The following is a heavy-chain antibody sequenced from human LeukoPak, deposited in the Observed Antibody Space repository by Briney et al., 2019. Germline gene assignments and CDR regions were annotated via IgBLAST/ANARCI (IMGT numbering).Heavy chain of an antibody. CDR1: GFTFSSYW. D-gene: IGHD6-19*01. J-gene: IGHJ4*02. CDR3: ARVWGSGIIDY. CDR2: INSDGSST. Sequence: PGGSLRLSCAASGFTFSSYWMHWVRQAPGKGLVWVSRINSDGSSTSYADSVKGRFTISRDNAKNTLYLQVNSLRDGDTAVYYCARVWGSGIIDYWGQGTLVTVSS. V-gene: IGHV3-74*01.